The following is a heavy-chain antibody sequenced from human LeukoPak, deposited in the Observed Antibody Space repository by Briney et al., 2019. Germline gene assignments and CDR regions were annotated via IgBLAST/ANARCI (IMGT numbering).Heavy chain of an antibody. D-gene: IGHD6-19*01. Sequence: ASVKVSCKASGYTFTGYYMHWVRQAPGQGLEWMGRINPNSGGTNYAQKFQGRVTMTRDTSISTAYMELSRLRSDDTAVYYCARSSSGWLYYFDYWGQGTLVTVSS. CDR1: GYTFTGYY. J-gene: IGHJ4*02. V-gene: IGHV1-2*06. CDR3: ARSSSGWLYYFDY. CDR2: INPNSGGT.